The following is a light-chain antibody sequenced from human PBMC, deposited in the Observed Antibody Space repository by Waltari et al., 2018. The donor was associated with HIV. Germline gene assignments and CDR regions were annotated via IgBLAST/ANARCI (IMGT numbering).Light chain of an antibody. CDR3: ASWDSSLSEWV. J-gene: IGLJ3*02. V-gene: IGLV10-54*01. Sequence: AGLTQPPSVSKDLGQNVTLTCTGNDKNIGHEGVGWLLRHPGHPPEVLSYRRGARPGHPPECLVERRGATPPGISQKCSPSRSGNTASLTIPGLQVEDEAVYYCASWDSSLSEWVFGGGTRLTVL. CDR1: DKNIGHEG. CDR2: RRG.